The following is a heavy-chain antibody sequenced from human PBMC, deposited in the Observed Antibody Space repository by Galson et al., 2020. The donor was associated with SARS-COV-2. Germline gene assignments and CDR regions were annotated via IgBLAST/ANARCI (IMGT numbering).Heavy chain of an antibody. CDR3: ASALTGIAAAGTEDVY. D-gene: IGHD6-13*01. CDR1: GFTFSSYA. CDR2: ISYDGSNK. V-gene: IGHV3-30*04. Sequence: GESLRLSCAASGFTFSSYAMHWVRQAPGKGLEWVAVISYDGSNKYYADSVKGRFTISRDNSKNTLYLQMNSLRAEDTAVYYCASALTGIAAAGTEDVYWGQGTLVTVSS. J-gene: IGHJ4*02.